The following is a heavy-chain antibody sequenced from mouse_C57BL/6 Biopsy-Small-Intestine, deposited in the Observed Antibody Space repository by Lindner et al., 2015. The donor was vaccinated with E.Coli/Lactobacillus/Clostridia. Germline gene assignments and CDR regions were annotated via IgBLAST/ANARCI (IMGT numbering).Heavy chain of an antibody. Sequence: VQLQESGGGLVKPGGSLKLSCTTSGFTFSSYAMSWVRQTPEKRLEWVAAINSNSGTTYYPDTVKDRFTISSDNAKNTLYLQMSSLRSEDTALYYCARHKAYSNYGFAYWGQGTLVTVSA. CDR1: GFTFSSYA. CDR2: INSNSGTT. J-gene: IGHJ3*01. CDR3: ARHKAYSNYGFAY. D-gene: IGHD2-5*01. V-gene: IGHV5-6-2*01.